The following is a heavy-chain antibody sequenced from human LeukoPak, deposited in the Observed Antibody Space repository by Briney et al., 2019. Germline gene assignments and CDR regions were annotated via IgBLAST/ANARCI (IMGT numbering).Heavy chain of an antibody. D-gene: IGHD1-26*01. CDR1: GYTFTSYY. Sequence: ASVKVSCKASGYTFTSYYMHWVRQVPGQGLEWMGLINPTGGSTGYAQKFQGRVTMTRDMSTSTDYMELSSLRSEDTAIYYCARDNSVGDNAWWFDPWGQGTLVTVSS. CDR3: ARDNSVGDNAWWFDP. J-gene: IGHJ5*02. CDR2: INPTGGST. V-gene: IGHV1-46*01.